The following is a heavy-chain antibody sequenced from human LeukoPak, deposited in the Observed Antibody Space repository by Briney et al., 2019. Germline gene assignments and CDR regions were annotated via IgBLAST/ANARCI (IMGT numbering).Heavy chain of an antibody. CDR2: IKSKTDGGTT. V-gene: IGHV3-15*01. CDR3: TTDYEVDLDAFDI. J-gene: IGHJ3*02. D-gene: IGHD3-16*01. Sequence: PGGSLRLSCAASGFTFSNAWMSWVRQAPGKGLEWVGRIKSKTDGGTTDYAAPVKGRFTISRDDSKNTLYLQMNSLKTEDTAVYYCTTDYEVDLDAFDIWGQGTMVTVSS. CDR1: GFTFSNAW.